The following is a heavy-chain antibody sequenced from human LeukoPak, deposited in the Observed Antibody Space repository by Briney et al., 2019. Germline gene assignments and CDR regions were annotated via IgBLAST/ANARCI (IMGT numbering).Heavy chain of an antibody. V-gene: IGHV5-51*01. D-gene: IGHD6-13*01. CDR1: GYSFPTYW. Sequence: GESLKISCKGSGYSFPTYWIAWVRQMPGKGLEWMGIIYPGDSDTRYSPSFQGQVTISADKSINTAYLQWSSLKASDTAIFYCARHHRIAAFLDYWGQGTLVTVSS. J-gene: IGHJ4*02. CDR2: IYPGDSDT. CDR3: ARHHRIAAFLDY.